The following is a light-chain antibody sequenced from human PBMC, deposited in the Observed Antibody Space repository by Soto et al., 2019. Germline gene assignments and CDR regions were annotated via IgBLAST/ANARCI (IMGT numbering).Light chain of an antibody. CDR2: GAS. Sequence: EIVMTQSPDTLSVSPGERATLSCRASQSVSSNLAWYQQKPGQAPRLLIYGASTRATGIPARFSGSGSGTEFTLTISSLLSEDFAVYYCQQYNNWLITFGQGTRLEIK. J-gene: IGKJ5*01. CDR1: QSVSSN. CDR3: QQYNNWLIT. V-gene: IGKV3-15*01.